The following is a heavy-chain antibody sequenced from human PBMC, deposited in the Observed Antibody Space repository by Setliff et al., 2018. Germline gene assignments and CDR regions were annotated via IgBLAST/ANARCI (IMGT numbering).Heavy chain of an antibody. CDR2: IDQGGST. V-gene: IGHV4-34*01. CDR1: GESFSGYF. CDR3: ARAPQYTNYWYALSWFDP. Sequence: SETLSLTCAVYGESFSGYFWSWIRQPPGKGLEWIGEIDQGGSTNYNPSLKSRVTISLDTSKNQFSLKLASMTAADTAIYYCARAPQYTNYWYALSWFDPWGQGTLVTVSS. D-gene: IGHD2-8*02. J-gene: IGHJ5*02.